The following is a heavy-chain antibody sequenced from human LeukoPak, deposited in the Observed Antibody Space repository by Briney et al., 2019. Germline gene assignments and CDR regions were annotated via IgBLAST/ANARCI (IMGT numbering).Heavy chain of an antibody. J-gene: IGHJ6*02. V-gene: IGHV4-59*02. CDR3: AREDPQTTVPEGLDV. D-gene: IGHD4-17*01. CDR2: IYFSGAT. CDR1: GGSVSRYY. Sequence: SETLSLTCTVSGGSVSRYYWSWIRQPPGKGLEWIGYIYFSGATNYNPSLKSRVTISVDTSKNQFSLKLSSVTAADTAVYYCAREDPQTTVPEGLDVWGQGTTVIVSS.